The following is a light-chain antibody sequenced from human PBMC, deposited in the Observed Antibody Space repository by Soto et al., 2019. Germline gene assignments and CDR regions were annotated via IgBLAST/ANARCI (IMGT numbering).Light chain of an antibody. Sequence: QSVLPQPPSVSEAPGQRVTISCTGSSSNIGAGYEAHWYQQVPGTAPKLLIYENNNRPSEVPDRFSGSKSGTSASLAITGLQAEDEAEYYCQSYDSSLSGYVFGTGTKLTVL. V-gene: IGLV1-40*01. CDR2: ENN. CDR1: SSNIGAGYE. J-gene: IGLJ1*01. CDR3: QSYDSSLSGYV.